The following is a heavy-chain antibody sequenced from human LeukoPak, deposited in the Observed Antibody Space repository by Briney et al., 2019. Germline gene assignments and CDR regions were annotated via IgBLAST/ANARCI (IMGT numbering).Heavy chain of an antibody. V-gene: IGHV1-18*01. CDR1: GYTFTSNG. CDR2: ISVYNGNT. CDR3: ARSLDYDMVRGAVDY. J-gene: IGHJ4*02. Sequence: ASVKVSCKASGYTFTSNGISWVRQPPGQGLGRMGWISVYNGNTNYAQKLQGRVTMTTDTSTSTAYMELRSLRSDDTAVYYCARSLDYDMVRGAVDYWGQGTLVTVSS. D-gene: IGHD3-10*01.